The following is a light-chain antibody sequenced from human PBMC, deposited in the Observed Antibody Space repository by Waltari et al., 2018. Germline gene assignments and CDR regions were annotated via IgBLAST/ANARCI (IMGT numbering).Light chain of an antibody. J-gene: IGKJ1*01. Sequence: DVVMTQTPLSLSATPGQPASISCKSSQTLLHSDGQTYLYWFLQKPGQSPQLLIYAVSSRLSGVSTKFSGSGSGTDFTLKISRVEAEDVGIYYCMQGLHLPRTFGQGTKVEMK. CDR3: MQGLHLPRT. CDR1: QTLLHSDGQTY. V-gene: IGKV2-29*02. CDR2: AVS.